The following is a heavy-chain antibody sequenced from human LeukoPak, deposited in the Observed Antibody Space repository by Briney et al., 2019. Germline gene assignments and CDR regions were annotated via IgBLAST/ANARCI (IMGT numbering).Heavy chain of an antibody. CDR1: GFTFSIYA. Sequence: GGSLRLSCAASGFTFSIYAMTWVRQAPGKGLEWVSGITGNGGTTYYADSVKGRFTVSRDNSKNTLYLQMNSLRAEDTAVYYCVNGGAFDYFDYWGHGTLVTVSS. CDR3: VNGGAFDYFDY. D-gene: IGHD3-16*01. J-gene: IGHJ4*01. V-gene: IGHV3-23*01. CDR2: ITGNGGTT.